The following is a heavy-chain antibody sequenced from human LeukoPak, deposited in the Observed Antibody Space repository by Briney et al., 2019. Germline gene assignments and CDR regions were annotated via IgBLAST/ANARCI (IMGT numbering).Heavy chain of an antibody. V-gene: IGHV3-73*01. J-gene: IGHJ4*02. Sequence: GGSLRLSCAASGFTFSGSAVHRVRQASGKGLEWVGRIRSKANSYATAYGASAKGRFTISRDDSKNTAYLQMNSLKTEDTAVYFCTRHQSDTLWELPFFDYWGQGTLVTVSS. D-gene: IGHD1-26*01. CDR2: IRSKANSYAT. CDR1: GFTFSGSA. CDR3: TRHQSDTLWELPFFDY.